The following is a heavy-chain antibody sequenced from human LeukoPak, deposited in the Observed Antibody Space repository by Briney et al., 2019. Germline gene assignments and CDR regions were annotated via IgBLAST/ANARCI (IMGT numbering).Heavy chain of an antibody. D-gene: IGHD1-26*01. V-gene: IGHV1-2*02. CDR2: INPNSGDT. J-gene: IGHJ5*02. CDR1: GYIFTVYY. Sequence: ASVTVSCKASGYIFTVYYMHWVRQAPGQGLEWMGWINPNSGDTNYAQKFQGRVSMTRDTSISTAYMDLSGLRSDDTALYYCARGLGWDSGTYLGAWGQGTLVTVSS. CDR3: ARGLGWDSGTYLGA.